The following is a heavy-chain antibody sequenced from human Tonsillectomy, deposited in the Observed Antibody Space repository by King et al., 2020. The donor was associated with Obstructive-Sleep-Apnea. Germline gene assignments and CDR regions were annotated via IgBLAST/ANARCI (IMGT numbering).Heavy chain of an antibody. J-gene: IGHJ4*02. CDR3: ARDFTMIMFGGVIVD. CDR2: ISYDGSNK. CDR1: GFTFSSYA. Sequence: VQLVESGGGVVQPGRSLRLSCAASGFTFSSYAMHWVRQAPGKGLEWVAVISYDGSNKYYTDSVKGRFSISRDNSKNTLDLQMNSLRPEDTAMYYCARDFTMIMFGGVIVDWGQGTLVTVSS. V-gene: IGHV3-30*04. D-gene: IGHD3-16*02.